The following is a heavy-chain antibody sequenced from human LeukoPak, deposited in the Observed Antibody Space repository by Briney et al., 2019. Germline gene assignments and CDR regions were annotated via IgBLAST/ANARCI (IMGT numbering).Heavy chain of an antibody. Sequence: GGSLRLSCAASGFTFGSSPMSWVRHAPGKGPEWVTTFSRNGHDTYYADSVKGRFTIFRDNSKSTLYLQMNSLRAEDTAVYYCAKGSLGSWYFFDSWGQGTLVTVSS. CDR3: AKGSLGSWYFFDS. CDR2: FSRNGHDT. V-gene: IGHV3-23*01. D-gene: IGHD6-13*01. CDR1: GFTFGSSP. J-gene: IGHJ4*02.